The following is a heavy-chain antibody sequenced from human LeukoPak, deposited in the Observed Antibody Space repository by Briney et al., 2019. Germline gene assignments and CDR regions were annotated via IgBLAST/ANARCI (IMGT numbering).Heavy chain of an antibody. CDR3: ARGPWYGWFDP. D-gene: IGHD6-13*01. V-gene: IGHV4-31*03. Sequence: SETLSLTCTVSGGSISSGDYYWSWIRQHPGKGLEWIGYIYYSGSTYYNPSLKSRVTISVDTSKNQFSLKLSSVTAADTAVYYCARGPWYGWFDPWGQGTLVTVSS. CDR2: IYYSGST. CDR1: GGSISSGDYY. J-gene: IGHJ5*02.